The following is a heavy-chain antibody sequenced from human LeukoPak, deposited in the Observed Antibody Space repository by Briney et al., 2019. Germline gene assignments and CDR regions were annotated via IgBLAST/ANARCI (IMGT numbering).Heavy chain of an antibody. D-gene: IGHD1-26*01. CDR2: IYTSGST. CDR3: ARATTSVLI. J-gene: IGHJ3*02. Sequence: SGTLSLTCTVSGGSISSGSYYWSWIRQPAGKGLEWIGRIYTSGSTNYNPSLKSRVTISVDTSKNQFSLKLSSVTAADTAVYYCARATTSVLIWGQGTMVTVSS. CDR1: GGSISSGSYY. V-gene: IGHV4-61*02.